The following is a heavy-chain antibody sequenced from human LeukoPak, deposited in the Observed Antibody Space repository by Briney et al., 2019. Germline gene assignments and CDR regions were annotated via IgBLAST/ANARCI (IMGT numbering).Heavy chain of an antibody. V-gene: IGHV2-5*01. CDR1: GFSLSTSGVG. CDR2: IYWNDDK. D-gene: IGHD5-18*01. Sequence: KRSGPTLVNPTQTLTLTCTFSGFSLSTSGVGVGWIRQPPGKALEWLALIYWNDDKRYSPSLKSRLTITKDTSKNQVVLTMTNMDPVDTATYYCAHRRSPQPRIQLWLREGVPDNWFDPWGQGTLVTVSS. J-gene: IGHJ5*02. CDR3: AHRRSPQPRIQLWLREGVPDNWFDP.